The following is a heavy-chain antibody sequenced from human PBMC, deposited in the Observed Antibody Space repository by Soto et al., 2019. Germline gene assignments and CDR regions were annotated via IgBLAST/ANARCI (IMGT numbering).Heavy chain of an antibody. Sequence: PGGSLRLSCAASGFTFSSYAMSWVRQAPGKGLEWVSAISGSGGSTYYADSVKGRFTISRDNAKNTLYLQMNSLRAVDTAVYYCANSGGGNFDYWGQGTLVTVSS. J-gene: IGHJ4*02. D-gene: IGHD3-16*01. CDR1: GFTFSSYA. V-gene: IGHV3-23*01. CDR2: ISGSGGST. CDR3: ANSGGGNFDY.